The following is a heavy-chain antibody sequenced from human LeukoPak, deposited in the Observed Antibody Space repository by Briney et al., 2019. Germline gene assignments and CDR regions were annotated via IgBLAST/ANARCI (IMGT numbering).Heavy chain of an antibody. CDR1: GGSISSSSYY. D-gene: IGHD2/OR15-2a*01. J-gene: IGHJ5*02. V-gene: IGHV4-39*01. CDR2: IYYSGST. Sequence: PSETLSLTCTVSGGSISSSSYYWGWIRQPPGKGLEWIGSIYYSGSTYYNPSLKSRVTISVDTSKNQFSLKLSSVTAADTAVYYCARSLSYMRGTPYNWFDPWGQGTLVTVSS. CDR3: ARSLSYMRGTPYNWFDP.